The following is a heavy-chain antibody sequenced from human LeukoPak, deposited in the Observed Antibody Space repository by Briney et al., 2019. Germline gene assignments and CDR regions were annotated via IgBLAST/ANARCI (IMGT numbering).Heavy chain of an antibody. CDR1: GGSISSGDYY. J-gene: IGHJ4*01. V-gene: IGHV4-39*01. CDR3: ARTAAGYLSYYFDY. D-gene: IGHD6-13*01. Sequence: SETLSLTCTVSGGSISSGDYYWTWIRQHPGKGLEWIGSIYHSGSTFYNSSLKGRVTISVDTTRNQFSLNLNPVTAADTAVYYCARTAAGYLSYYFDYWGQGTLVSVSS. CDR2: IYHSGST.